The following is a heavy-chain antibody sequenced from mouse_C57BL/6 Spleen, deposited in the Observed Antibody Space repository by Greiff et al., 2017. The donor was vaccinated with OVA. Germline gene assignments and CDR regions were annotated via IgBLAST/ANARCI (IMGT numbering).Heavy chain of an antibody. CDR3: ARCHYDYPWFAY. V-gene: IGHV1-55*01. J-gene: IGHJ3*01. Sequence: VQLQQPGAELVKPGASVKMSCKASGYTFTSYWITWVKQRPGQGLEWIGDIYPGSGSTNYNEKFKSKATLTVDTSSSTAYMQLSSLTSEDSAVYYCARCHYDYPWFAYWGQGTLVTVSA. CDR2: IYPGSGST. CDR1: GYTFTSYW. D-gene: IGHD2-4*01.